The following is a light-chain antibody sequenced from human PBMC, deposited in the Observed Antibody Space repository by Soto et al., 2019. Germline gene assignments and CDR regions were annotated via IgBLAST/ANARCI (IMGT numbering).Light chain of an antibody. V-gene: IGLV1-51*01. Sequence: QSVLTQPPSVSAAPGQKVTISCSGSSSNIGNNYVSWYQQFPEAAPKLLIYDNDKRPSGIPDRFSGSKSSTSATLGITGLQTGDEADYYCATWDRSLSAGVFGGGTKLTVL. J-gene: IGLJ2*01. CDR3: ATWDRSLSAGV. CDR1: SSNIGNNY. CDR2: DND.